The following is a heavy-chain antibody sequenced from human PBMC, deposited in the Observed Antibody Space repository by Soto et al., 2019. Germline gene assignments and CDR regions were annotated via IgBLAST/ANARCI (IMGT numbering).Heavy chain of an antibody. J-gene: IGHJ6*02. CDR3: AGRGYSYGYFYGMDV. Sequence: PSETLSLTCTVSGGSISSSSYYWGWIRQPPGKGLEWIGSIYYSGSTYYNPSLKSRVTISVDTSKNQFSLKLSSVTAADTAVYYCAGRGYSYGYFYGMDVWGQGTTVTAP. V-gene: IGHV4-39*01. D-gene: IGHD5-18*01. CDR2: IYYSGST. CDR1: GGSISSSSYY.